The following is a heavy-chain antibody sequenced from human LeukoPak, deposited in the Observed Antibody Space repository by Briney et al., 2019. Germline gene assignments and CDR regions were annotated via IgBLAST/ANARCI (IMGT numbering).Heavy chain of an antibody. J-gene: IGHJ5*02. CDR2: IYYSGST. D-gene: IGHD5-12*01. CDR1: GGSISSSSYY. CDR3: ATTHSGYDFGDWFDP. Sequence: PSETQSLTCTVSGGSISSSSYYWGWIRQPPGKGLEWIGSIYYSGSTYYNPSLKSRVTISVDTSKNQFSLKLSSVTAADTAAYYCATTHSGYDFGDWFDPWGQGTLVTVSS. V-gene: IGHV4-39*01.